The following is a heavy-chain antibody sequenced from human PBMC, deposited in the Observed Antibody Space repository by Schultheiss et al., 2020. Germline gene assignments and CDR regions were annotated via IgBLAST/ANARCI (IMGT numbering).Heavy chain of an antibody. CDR3: AAARRLGELLLGDP. V-gene: IGHV1-46*01. Sequence: ASVKVSCKASGGTFSSYAISWVRQAPGQGLEWMGIINPSGGSTSYAQKFQGRVTMTRDTSTSTVYMELSSLRSEDTAVYYCAAARRLGELLLGDPWGQGTLVTVSS. D-gene: IGHD1-26*01. J-gene: IGHJ5*02. CDR1: GGTFSSYA. CDR2: INPSGGST.